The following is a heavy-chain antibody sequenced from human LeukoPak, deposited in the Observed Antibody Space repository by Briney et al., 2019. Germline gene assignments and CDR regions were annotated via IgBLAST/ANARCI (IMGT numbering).Heavy chain of an antibody. D-gene: IGHD3/OR15-3a*01. CDR3: ARDMDFWTGGLYYYYMDV. J-gene: IGHJ6*03. V-gene: IGHV3-21*01. CDR1: GFTFSSYS. Sequence: PGGSLRLSCAASGFTFSSYSMNWVRQAPGKGLEWVSSIRCSSSYIYYADSVKGRFTISRDNAKNSLYLQMNSLRAEDTAVYYCARDMDFWTGGLYYYYMDVWGKGTTVTV. CDR2: IRCSSSYI.